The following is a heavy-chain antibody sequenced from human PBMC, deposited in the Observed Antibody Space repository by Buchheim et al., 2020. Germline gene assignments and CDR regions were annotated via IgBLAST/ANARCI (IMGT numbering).Heavy chain of an antibody. CDR1: GGSISRYY. D-gene: IGHD6-25*01. Sequence: QVQLQESGPGLVKPSETLSLTCSVSGGSISRYYWSWIRQSPGKGLEWIGYVYYSGGTTYHPSFKSRVSISVDTSKNQFSLKLTSVTPADTAVYYCARDRLSLGLWGQGTL. J-gene: IGHJ4*02. CDR3: ARDRLSLGL. CDR2: VYYSGGT. V-gene: IGHV4-59*01.